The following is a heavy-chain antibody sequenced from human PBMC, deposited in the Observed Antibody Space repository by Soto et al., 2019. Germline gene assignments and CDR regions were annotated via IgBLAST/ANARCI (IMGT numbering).Heavy chain of an antibody. V-gene: IGHV3-23*01. J-gene: IGHJ6*02. Sequence: EVQLLESGGGLVQPGGSLRLSCAASGFTFTTYAMNWGRQAPGKGLEWVSTVSGSGGSPYHADSVKGRFTVSRDNSKNRLYLPMNSRRTEEAAVYYGAKQTPNAGRTVWGQGPTVTVSS. D-gene: IGHD2-8*01. CDR3: AKQTPNAGRTV. CDR2: VSGSGGSP. CDR1: GFTFTTYA.